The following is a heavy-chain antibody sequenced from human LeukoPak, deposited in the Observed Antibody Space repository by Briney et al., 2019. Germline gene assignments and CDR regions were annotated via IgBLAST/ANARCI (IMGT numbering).Heavy chain of an antibody. CDR3: ARTESDTAMVRGRYYFDY. D-gene: IGHD5-18*01. CDR2: IYYSGSF. J-gene: IGHJ4*02. CDR1: GVSISSSSYY. Sequence: SETLSLTCTVSGVSISSSSYYWGWIRQPPGKGLEWIGSIYYSGSFYYSPSLQSRVSISVDTSKNQFSLKLSSVTAADTAVYYCARTESDTAMVRGRYYFDYWGQGTLVTVSS. V-gene: IGHV4-39*01.